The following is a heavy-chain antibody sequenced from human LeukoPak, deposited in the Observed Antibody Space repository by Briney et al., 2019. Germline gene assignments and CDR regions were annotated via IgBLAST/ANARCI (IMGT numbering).Heavy chain of an antibody. CDR1: GFTFSNFA. CDR2: ISGNGGST. D-gene: IGHD2-2*01. CDR3: AKLPHIVVIPAPTGNWFDP. J-gene: IGHJ5*02. Sequence: GGSLRLSCAASGFTFSNFAMSWVRQAPGKGLEWVSGISGNGGSTYYVDSVKGRFTISRDNSKNTLYLQMNSLRAEDTAVYYCAKLPHIVVIPAPTGNWFDPWGQGTLVTVSS. V-gene: IGHV3-23*01.